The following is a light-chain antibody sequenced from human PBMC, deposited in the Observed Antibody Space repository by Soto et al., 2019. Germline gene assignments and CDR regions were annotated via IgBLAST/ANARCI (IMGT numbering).Light chain of an antibody. J-gene: IGKJ1*01. V-gene: IGKV4-1*01. Sequence: DIVMTQSPDSLAVSLGERATINCKSSQSIFYNPNNRNYLAWYQQKPRQPPKLLVTWASSRESGVPDRFSGSGSGTDVTLTISSLQAEDVAVYYCQHYYSPPWTFGQGTRVEI. CDR3: QHYYSPPWT. CDR2: WAS. CDR1: QSIFYNPNNRNY.